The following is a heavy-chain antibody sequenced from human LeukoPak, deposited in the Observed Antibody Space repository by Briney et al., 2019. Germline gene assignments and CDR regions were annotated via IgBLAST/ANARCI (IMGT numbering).Heavy chain of an antibody. D-gene: IGHD4-17*01. CDR2: INPNSGGT. CDR1: GYTFTCYY. V-gene: IGHV1-2*02. Sequence: ASVKVSCKASGYTFTCYYMHWVRQAPGQGLEWMGWINPNSGGTNYAQKFQGRVTMTRDTSISTAYMDLSSLRSDDTAVYYCARGSDYGDYWFDPWGQGTLVTVSS. J-gene: IGHJ5*02. CDR3: ARGSDYGDYWFDP.